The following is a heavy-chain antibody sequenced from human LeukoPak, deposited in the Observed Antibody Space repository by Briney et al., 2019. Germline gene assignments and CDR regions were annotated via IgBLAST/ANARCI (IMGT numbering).Heavy chain of an antibody. CDR2: IYSGGNT. J-gene: IGHJ4*02. CDR1: GFTVSNNY. Sequence: GGSLRLSCAASGFTVSNNYMSWVRQAPGKGLEWVSVIYSGGNTYYADSVKGRFAISRDNSKNTLYLQMNSLRAEDTAVYYCARVGDSSSWYEVDYWGQGTLVTVSS. CDR3: ARVGDSSSWYEVDY. V-gene: IGHV3-53*05. D-gene: IGHD6-13*01.